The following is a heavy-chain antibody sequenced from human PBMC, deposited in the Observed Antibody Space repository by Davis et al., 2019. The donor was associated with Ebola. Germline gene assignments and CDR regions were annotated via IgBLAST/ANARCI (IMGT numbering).Heavy chain of an antibody. Sequence: SVKVSCKASGGTFSSYAISWVRQAPGQGLEWMGGIIPIFGTANYAQKFQGRVTITADESTSTAYMELSSLRSEDTAVYYCARVAVFGDYSDRYFDYWGQGTLVTVSS. CDR2: IIPIFGTA. D-gene: IGHD4-17*01. CDR3: ARVAVFGDYSDRYFDY. J-gene: IGHJ4*02. V-gene: IGHV1-69*13. CDR1: GGTFSSYA.